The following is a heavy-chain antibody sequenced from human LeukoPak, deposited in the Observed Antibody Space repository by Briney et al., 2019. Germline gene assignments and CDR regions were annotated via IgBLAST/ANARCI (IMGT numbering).Heavy chain of an antibody. J-gene: IGHJ4*02. Sequence: PGGSLRLSCAASGFTFSSYAMSWVRQAPGKGLEWVSAISGSGGSTYYADSVKGRFTISRDNAKNSLYLQMNSLRAEDTAVYYCATVRLKAWSAADLDYWGQGTLVTVSS. CDR3: ATVRLKAWSAADLDY. CDR2: ISGSGGST. V-gene: IGHV3-23*01. CDR1: GFTFSSYA. D-gene: IGHD2-2*01.